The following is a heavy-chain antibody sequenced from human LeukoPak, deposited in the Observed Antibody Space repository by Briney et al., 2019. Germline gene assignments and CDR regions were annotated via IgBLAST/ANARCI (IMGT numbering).Heavy chain of an antibody. CDR1: GVSIASGSYY. J-gene: IGHJ4*02. CDR3: VRDIGNFEIDY. V-gene: IGHV4-39*02. Sequence: SETLSLTCSVSGVSIASGSYYWGWVRQSPGKGLDWIGSVHSNGKTYYNPSLNNRLIISADTSTDQFSLRLSPVTAADTAVYFCVRDIGNFEIDYWGQGTLVTVSS. CDR2: VHSNGKT. D-gene: IGHD1-7*01.